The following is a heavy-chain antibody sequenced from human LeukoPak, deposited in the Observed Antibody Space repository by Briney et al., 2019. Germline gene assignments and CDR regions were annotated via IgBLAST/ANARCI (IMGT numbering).Heavy chain of an antibody. Sequence: PSETLSLTCTVSGGSITNYYWSWIRQPPGKGLEWIGYIYTSGNTNSNPSLKSRVTMSLDTSKNQFSLNLTSVTATDTAIYYCTRRPHTGWFLDWGQGTLVTVSS. CDR1: GGSITNYY. V-gene: IGHV4-4*09. CDR2: IYTSGNT. J-gene: IGHJ4*02. CDR3: TRRPHTGWFLD. D-gene: IGHD3-10*01.